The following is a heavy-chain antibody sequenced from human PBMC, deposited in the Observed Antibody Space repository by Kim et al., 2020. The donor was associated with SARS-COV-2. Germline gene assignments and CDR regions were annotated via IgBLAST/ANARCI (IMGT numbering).Heavy chain of an antibody. CDR2: INAGNGNT. V-gene: IGHV1-3*01. J-gene: IGHJ5*02. D-gene: IGHD3-22*01. CDR3: ARVVTMIPGENWFDP. Sequence: ASVKVSCKASGYTFTSYAMHWVRQAPGQRLEWMGWINAGNGNTKYSQKFQGRVTITRDTSASTAYMELSSLRSEDTAVYYCARVVTMIPGENWFDPWGQVTLVTVSS. CDR1: GYTFTSYA.